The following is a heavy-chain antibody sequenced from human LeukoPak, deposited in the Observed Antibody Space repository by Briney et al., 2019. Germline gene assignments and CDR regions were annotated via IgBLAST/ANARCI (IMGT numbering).Heavy chain of an antibody. J-gene: IGHJ4*02. Sequence: PGGSLRLSCAPSGFTFSSYSMHWVRQAPRKGRECVSYISSSGSTIYYADSVKGRFTISRDNAKNSLYLQMNSLRAEDTAVYYCASIAVAGKGVYWGQGTLVTVSS. D-gene: IGHD6-19*01. CDR3: ASIAVAGKGVY. V-gene: IGHV3-48*03. CDR2: ISSSGSTI. CDR1: GFTFSSYS.